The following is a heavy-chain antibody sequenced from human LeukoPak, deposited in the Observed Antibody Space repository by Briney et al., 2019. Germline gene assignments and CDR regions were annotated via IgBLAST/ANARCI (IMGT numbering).Heavy chain of an antibody. CDR3: ARSRGYSYGYGDY. J-gene: IGHJ4*02. Sequence: PGGSLRLSCAASGFTFSSYGMHWVRQAPGKRLEWVAFIRYDGSNKYYADSVKGRFTISRDNSKNTLYLQMNSLRAEDTAVYYCARSRGYSYGYGDYWGQGTLVTVSS. CDR1: GFTFSSYG. CDR2: IRYDGSNK. V-gene: IGHV3-30*02. D-gene: IGHD5-18*01.